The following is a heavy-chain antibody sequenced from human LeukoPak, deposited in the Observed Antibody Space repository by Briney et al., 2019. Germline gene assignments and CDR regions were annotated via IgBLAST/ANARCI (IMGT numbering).Heavy chain of an antibody. D-gene: IGHD3-22*01. CDR3: ARSGGYIDY. V-gene: IGHV3-74*01. CDR1: GFTFSNYW. Sequence: GGSLRLSCAASGFTFSNYWMHWVRQAPGKGLVWVSHINTDGSTSGYADSVKGRFTISRDNAKSTLYLQMNSLRPEDTAIYYCARSGGYIDYWGQGTLVTVSS. J-gene: IGHJ4*02. CDR2: INTDGSTS.